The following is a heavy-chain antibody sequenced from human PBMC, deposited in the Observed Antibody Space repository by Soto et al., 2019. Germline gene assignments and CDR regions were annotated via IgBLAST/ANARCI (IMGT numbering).Heavy chain of an antibody. Sequence: EVQLVESGGGLVKPGGSLRLSCAASGFTFSSYSMNWVRQAPGKGLEWVSSISSSSSYIYYADSVKGRFTISRDNAKNSLYLQMNSLRAEDTAVYYRARDLARRVAAYAVDYWGQGTLVTVSS. CDR3: ARDLARRVAAYAVDY. CDR2: ISSSSSYI. D-gene: IGHD2-15*01. CDR1: GFTFSSYS. V-gene: IGHV3-21*01. J-gene: IGHJ4*02.